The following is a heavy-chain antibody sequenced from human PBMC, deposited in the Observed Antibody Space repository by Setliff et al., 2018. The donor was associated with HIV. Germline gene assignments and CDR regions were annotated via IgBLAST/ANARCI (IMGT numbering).Heavy chain of an antibody. V-gene: IGHV4-39*07. CDR2: IYASGST. Sequence: PSETLSLTCSVSGDSFSSGTYYWGWIRQPPGKGLEWIGRIYASGSTNYNPSLKSRVSISVDMSQNQFSLKVTSVTAADTAVYYCAREPRVRGTLDFWGQGTLVTVSS. J-gene: IGHJ4*02. D-gene: IGHD2-15*01. CDR1: GDSFSSGTYY. CDR3: AREPRVRGTLDF.